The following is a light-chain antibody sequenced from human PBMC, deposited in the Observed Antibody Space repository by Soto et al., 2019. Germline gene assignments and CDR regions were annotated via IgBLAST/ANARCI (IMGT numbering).Light chain of an antibody. Sequence: QSVLTQSPSASASLGASVKLTCTLSSGHSSYAIAWHQQQPEKGPRYLMKLNGDGSHSKGDGIPDRFSGSSSGAERNLTISSLQSEDEADYYCQTWGTGIVVFGGGTKLTVL. V-gene: IGLV4-69*01. CDR3: QTWGTGIVV. CDR2: LNGDGSH. CDR1: SGHSSYA. J-gene: IGLJ2*01.